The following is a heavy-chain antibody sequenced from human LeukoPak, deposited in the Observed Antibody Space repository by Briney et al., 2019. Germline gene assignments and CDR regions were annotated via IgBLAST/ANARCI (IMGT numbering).Heavy chain of an antibody. CDR3: ARVDYDILAGYRGMNGY. CDR1: GGTFGSYA. V-gene: IGHV1-69*06. Sequence: SVKVSCKASGGTFGSYAISWVRQAPGQGLEWMGGIIPIFGTANYAQKFQGRVTITADKSTSTAYMELSSLRSEDTAVYYCARVDYDILAGYRGMNGYWGQGTLVTVSS. D-gene: IGHD3-9*01. CDR2: IIPIFGTA. J-gene: IGHJ4*02.